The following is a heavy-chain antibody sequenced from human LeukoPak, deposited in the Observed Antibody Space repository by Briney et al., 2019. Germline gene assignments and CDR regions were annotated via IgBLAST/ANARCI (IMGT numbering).Heavy chain of an antibody. CDR3: ARDAHTGSGTYWGGVDYYYGLDV. CDR1: GFTISNDY. J-gene: IGHJ6*02. Sequence: GGSLRLSCAASGFTISNDYMTWVRQAPGKGLEWVSIVYGGDTTYFADSVKGRFTISRDNSKNTLYLQMTNLRAEDTAVYYCARDAHTGSGTYWGGVDYYYGLDVWGQGTTVTVSS. CDR2: VYGGDTT. V-gene: IGHV3-66*01. D-gene: IGHD3-10*01.